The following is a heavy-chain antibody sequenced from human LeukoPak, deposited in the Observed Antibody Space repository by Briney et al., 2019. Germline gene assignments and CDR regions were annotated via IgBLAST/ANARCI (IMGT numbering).Heavy chain of an antibody. J-gene: IGHJ4*02. CDR1: GGSLSSGGYY. CDR3: ARDRLWFGESD. D-gene: IGHD3-10*01. Sequence: SRTLSLTCTVSGGSLSSGGYYWSWIRQHPGKGLEWIGYIYYSGSTYYNPSLKSRVTISVDTSKNQFSLKLSSVTAADTAAYYCARDRLWFGESDWGQGTLVTVSS. CDR2: IYYSGST. V-gene: IGHV4-31*03.